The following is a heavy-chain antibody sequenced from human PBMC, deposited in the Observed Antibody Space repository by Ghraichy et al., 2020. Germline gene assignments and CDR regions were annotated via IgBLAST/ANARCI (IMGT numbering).Heavy chain of an antibody. CDR1: GFTFSDYY. Sequence: GGSLRLSCAASGFTFSDYYMSWIRQAPGKGLEWVSYISSSGSTIYYADSVKGRFTISRDNAKNSLYLQMNSLRAEDTAVYYCARWCYIDYYYYGMDVWGQGTTVTVSS. CDR2: ISSSGSTI. CDR3: ARWCYIDYYYYGMDV. J-gene: IGHJ6*02. V-gene: IGHV3-11*01. D-gene: IGHD4/OR15-4a*01.